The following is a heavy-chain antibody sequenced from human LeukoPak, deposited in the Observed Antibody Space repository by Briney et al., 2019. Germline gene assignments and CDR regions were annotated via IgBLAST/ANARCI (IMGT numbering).Heavy chain of an antibody. CDR1: GYTFTSYY. V-gene: IGHV1-46*01. CDR2: INPSGGSA. Sequence: GASVNVSCKASGYTFTSYYMHWVRQAPGQGLEWVGKINPSGGSARYAQKFQGRVTMTRDTSTSTVYMEVSSLRSEDTAVYYCARLADYDSSGYLSYWGQGTLVTVSS. J-gene: IGHJ4*02. D-gene: IGHD3-22*01. CDR3: ARLADYDSSGYLSY.